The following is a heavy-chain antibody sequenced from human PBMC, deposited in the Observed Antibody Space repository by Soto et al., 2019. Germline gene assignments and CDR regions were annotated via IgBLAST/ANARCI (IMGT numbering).Heavy chain of an antibody. CDR2: ITRSGSA. J-gene: IGHJ5*02. CDR1: NGSFSDFY. V-gene: IGHV4-34*01. Sequence: SETLSRTCAIHNGSFSDFYWICIRQSPWKGLEWIVEITRSGSANLSPSLKGRVTISVDTPKNQFSLEMKSVTAADTAEYYCARGGSISTSVFEPWGQGTMVTLSS. CDR3: ARGGSISTSVFEP. D-gene: IGHD3-3*02.